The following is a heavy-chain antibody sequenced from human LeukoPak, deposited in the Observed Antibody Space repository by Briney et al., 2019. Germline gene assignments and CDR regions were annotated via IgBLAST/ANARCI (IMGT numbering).Heavy chain of an antibody. CDR1: GFTFSSYA. J-gene: IGHJ4*02. CDR3: ARDSGYSSSWPAAGDY. D-gene: IGHD6-13*01. Sequence: GGSLRLSCAASGFTFSSYAMHWVRQAPGKGLEWVAVISYDGSNKYYADSVKGRFTIPRDNSKNTLYLQMNSLRAEDTAVYYCARDSGYSSSWPAAGDYWGQGTLVTVSS. CDR2: ISYDGSNK. V-gene: IGHV3-30*01.